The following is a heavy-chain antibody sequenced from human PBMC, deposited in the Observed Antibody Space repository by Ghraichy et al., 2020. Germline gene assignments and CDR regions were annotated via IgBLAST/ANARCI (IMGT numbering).Heavy chain of an antibody. CDR2: ICNSGNT. V-gene: IGHV4-39*01. CDR3: ARSTGTTVAHY. D-gene: IGHD1-7*01. CDR1: GVSISSGNFC. Sequence: SETLSLTCTVSGVSISSGNFCWRWIRQPPGKGLEWMGTICNSGNTYYKSSLRSRVTISVDTSNNQFSLKLNSVTAADTALYYCARSTGTTVAHYWVQGTLVNVSA. J-gene: IGHJ4*02.